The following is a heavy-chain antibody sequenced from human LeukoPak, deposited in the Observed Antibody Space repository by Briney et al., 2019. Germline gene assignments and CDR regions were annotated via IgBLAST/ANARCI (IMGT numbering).Heavy chain of an antibody. D-gene: IGHD1-26*01. CDR2: IIPIFGTA. CDR1: GGTFSSYA. V-gene: IGHV1-69*13. Sequence: SVKVSCKASGGTFSSYAISWVRQAPGQGLEWMGGIIPIFGTANYAQKFQGRVTITADESTSTAYMELSSLRSEDTAVYYCATQGSYHDAFDIWGQGTMVTVSS. J-gene: IGHJ3*02. CDR3: ATQGSYHDAFDI.